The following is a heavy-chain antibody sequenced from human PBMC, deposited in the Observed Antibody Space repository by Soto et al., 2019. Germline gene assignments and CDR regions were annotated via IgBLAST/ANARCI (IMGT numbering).Heavy chain of an antibody. CDR3: SISNSYGRGDF. Sequence: QVQLVQSGAEVKKPGSSVSVSCKASGGTLNSYTISWVRQAPGQGLEWMGGIIPVFGTTDYAQKFQGRVTITADQATGTAYLHLFSLRSEDTAIYYCSISNSYGRGDFWGQGTLVTVSS. J-gene: IGHJ4*02. V-gene: IGHV1-69*01. CDR1: GGTLNSYT. D-gene: IGHD4-17*01. CDR2: IIPVFGTT.